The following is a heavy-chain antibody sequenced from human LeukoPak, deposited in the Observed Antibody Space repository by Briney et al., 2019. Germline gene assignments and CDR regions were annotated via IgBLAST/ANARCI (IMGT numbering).Heavy chain of an antibody. J-gene: IGHJ6*02. Sequence: SETLSLTCTVSGGSISSSSYYWGWIRQPPGKGLEWIGSIYYSGSTYYNPSLKSRVTISVDTSKNQFSLKLSSVTAADTAVYYCARSVRDVVVNYGMDVWGQGTTVTVSS. CDR3: ARSVRDVVVNYGMDV. V-gene: IGHV4-39*07. CDR1: GGSISSSSYY. CDR2: IYYSGST. D-gene: IGHD2-21*01.